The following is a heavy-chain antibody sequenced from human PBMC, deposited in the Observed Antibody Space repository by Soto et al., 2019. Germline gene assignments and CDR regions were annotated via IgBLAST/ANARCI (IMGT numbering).Heavy chain of an antibody. CDR3: ARESVTGTQQYFHH. Sequence: PSETLSLTCAVYGGSFSGYYWSWIRQPPGKGLEWIGEINHSGSTNYNPSLKSRVTISVDTSKNQFSLKLSSVAAADTAVYFCARESVTGTQQYFHHWGQGTLVTVS. J-gene: IGHJ1*01. CDR1: GGSFSGYY. D-gene: IGHD6-19*01. CDR2: INHSGST. V-gene: IGHV4-34*01.